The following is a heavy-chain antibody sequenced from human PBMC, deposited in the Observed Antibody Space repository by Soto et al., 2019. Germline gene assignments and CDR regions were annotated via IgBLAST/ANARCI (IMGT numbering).Heavy chain of an antibody. V-gene: IGHV3-66*01. J-gene: IGHJ4*02. CDR1: ESTGGTIS. CDR3: ARTPGYSSGWLLFDY. Sequence: EVQLVESGGGLAQPGGPLAVSCAAFESTGGTISLLWFRQSQGKGLVWVPVIYSGGSTYSADSVKGRFTIYKDNSKNTLYLHMNSLRAEDTAVYYCARTPGYSSGWLLFDYWGQGTLVTVSS. D-gene: IGHD6-19*01. CDR2: IYSGGST.